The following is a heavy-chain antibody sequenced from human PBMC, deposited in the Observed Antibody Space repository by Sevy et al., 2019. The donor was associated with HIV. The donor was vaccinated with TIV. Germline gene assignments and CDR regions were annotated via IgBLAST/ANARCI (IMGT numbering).Heavy chain of an antibody. CDR1: GFPLRNYA. V-gene: IGHV3-23*01. Sequence: GGSLRLSCAASGFPLRNYAMSWVRQAPGKGLEWVSSISGSGGSTYYADSVKGRFTISRDNFQNTLHLEMNSLRAEDTAVYYCAKDGAVAPSDYWGQGTLVTVSS. CDR3: AKDGAVAPSDY. D-gene: IGHD6-19*01. CDR2: ISGSGGST. J-gene: IGHJ4*02.